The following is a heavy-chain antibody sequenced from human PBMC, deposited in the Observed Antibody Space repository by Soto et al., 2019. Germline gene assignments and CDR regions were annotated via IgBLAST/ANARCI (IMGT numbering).Heavy chain of an antibody. Sequence: SETLSLTCTVSGGSISSYYWSWIRQPAGKGLEWIGRIYTSGSTNYNPSLKSRVTMSVGTSKNQFSLKLSSVTAADTAVYYCAREGSSGWRPHYFDYWGQGTLVTVSS. CDR2: IYTSGST. D-gene: IGHD6-19*01. V-gene: IGHV4-4*07. CDR3: AREGSSGWRPHYFDY. J-gene: IGHJ4*02. CDR1: GGSISSYY.